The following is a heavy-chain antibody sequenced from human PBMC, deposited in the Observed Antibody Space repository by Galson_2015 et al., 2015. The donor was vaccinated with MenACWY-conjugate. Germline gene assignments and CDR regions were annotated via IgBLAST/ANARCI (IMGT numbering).Heavy chain of an antibody. V-gene: IGHV1-58*01. CDR3: AADSLLDRGVDFDY. CDR2: IVVGSDVT. D-gene: IGHD3-10*01. Sequence: SVKVSCKASGYTFSRSTSAVQWVRQARGQRLEWIGWIVVGSDVTSYADKFQDRVTIARDMSTNTVYMELSSLRSEDTAVYFCAADSLLDRGVDFDYWGQGALVTVSS. J-gene: IGHJ4*02. CDR1: GYTFSRSTSA.